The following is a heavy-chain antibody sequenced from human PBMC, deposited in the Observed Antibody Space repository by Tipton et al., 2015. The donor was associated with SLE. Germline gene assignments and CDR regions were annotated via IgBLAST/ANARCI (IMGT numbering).Heavy chain of an antibody. Sequence: TLSLTCTVSGGSISSYYWSWIRQPPGQGLEWIGYIYYSGSTNYNPSLKSRVTISVDTSKNQFSLKLSSVTAADTAVYYCARRPTRYSGYDYFDYWVQGTQVTVSS. CDR3: ARRPTRYSGYDYFDY. V-gene: IGHV4-59*08. CDR2: IYYSGST. CDR1: GGSISSYY. J-gene: IGHJ4*02. D-gene: IGHD5-12*01.